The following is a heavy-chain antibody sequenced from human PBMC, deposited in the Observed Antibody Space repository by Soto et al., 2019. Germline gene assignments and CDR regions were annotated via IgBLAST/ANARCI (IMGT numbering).Heavy chain of an antibody. CDR3: PRVGPYDSGSYMLRYNWFDP. V-gene: IGHV3-53*01. D-gene: IGHD3-10*01. J-gene: IGHJ5*02. CDR1: GFSVSSSP. Sequence: EVPLVDSGGGLIQPGGSLRLSCAAAGFSVSSSPMNWVRQAPGKGLEWVSIIYSGGATNYAVSLKGRFTISRDKSKNKICLQMNSLRVEDTAVYYCPRVGPYDSGSYMLRYNWFDPWGQGTLVTVSS. CDR2: IYSGGAT.